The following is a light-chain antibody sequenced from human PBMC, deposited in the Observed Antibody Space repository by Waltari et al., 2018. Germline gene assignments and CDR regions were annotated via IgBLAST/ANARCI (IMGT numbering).Light chain of an antibody. CDR3: HQYYGAPLS. J-gene: IGKJ4*02. Sequence: DIVMTQFPDSLAVSLGERATINCKSSQSIFDSSNNKSYLAWYQHKPGQPPKVLIYWASTRESGVPDRFSGSGSGTDFTLTINSLQAEDVAVYYCHQYYGAPLSFGGGTKVEIK. CDR2: WAS. V-gene: IGKV4-1*01. CDR1: QSIFDSSNNKSY.